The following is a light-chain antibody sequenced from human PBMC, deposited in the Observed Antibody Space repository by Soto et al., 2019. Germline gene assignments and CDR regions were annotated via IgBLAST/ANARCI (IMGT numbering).Light chain of an antibody. CDR3: QQSGSSLWT. J-gene: IGKJ1*01. V-gene: IGKV3-20*01. CDR2: GAS. CDR1: QSVSSSY. Sequence: EIVLTQSPGTLSLSPGERATLSCRASQSVSSSYLAWYQQKPGQAPRLLIYGASSRATGIPDRFSGSGSGTQSTLTISRLEPEDFALYYCQQSGSSLWTFGQGTKVEIK.